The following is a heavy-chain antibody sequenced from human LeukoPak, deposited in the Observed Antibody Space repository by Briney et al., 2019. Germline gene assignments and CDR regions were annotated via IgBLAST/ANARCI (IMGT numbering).Heavy chain of an antibody. V-gene: IGHV4-39*01. CDR2: IYYSGGT. CDR3: ARHGWFGEFSWDY. J-gene: IGHJ4*02. Sequence: SETLSLTCTVSGGSISSNGYYWAWFRQPPGKGLEWIGSIYYSGGTYYNPSLKSRVTISVDTSKNQFSLKLSSVTAADAAVYYCARHGWFGEFSWDYWGQGTLVTVSS. D-gene: IGHD3-10*01. CDR1: GGSISSNGYY.